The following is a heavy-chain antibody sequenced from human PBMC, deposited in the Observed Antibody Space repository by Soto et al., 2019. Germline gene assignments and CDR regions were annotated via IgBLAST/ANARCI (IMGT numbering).Heavy chain of an antibody. V-gene: IGHV2-26*01. CDR3: ARIQKVDSSGYRYYFDY. Sequence: QVTLKESGPVLVKPTETLTLTCTVSGFSLSNARMGVSWIRQPPGKALEWLAHIFSNDEKSYSTSLKSRLTLPKDTLKSQEFLTRTNRDPVDTATYYCARIQKVDSSGYRYYFDYWGQGTLDTVSS. D-gene: IGHD3-22*01. CDR1: GFSLSNARMG. J-gene: IGHJ4*02. CDR2: IFSNDEK.